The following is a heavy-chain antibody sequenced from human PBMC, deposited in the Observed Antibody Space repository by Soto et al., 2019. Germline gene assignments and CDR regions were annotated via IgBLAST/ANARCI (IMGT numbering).Heavy chain of an antibody. Sequence: SETLSLTCTVSGGSISSYYWSWIRQPPGKGLEWIGYIYYSVSTNYNPSLKSRVTISVDTSKKQFSLKLSSVTAADTAVYYCARGPAGSTWDNWSERWGEEKMVTVSS. V-gene: IGHV4-59*01. D-gene: IGHD2-2*01. CDR2: IYYSVST. CDR3: ARGPAGSTWDNWSER. J-gene: IGHJ5*02. CDR1: GGSISSYY.